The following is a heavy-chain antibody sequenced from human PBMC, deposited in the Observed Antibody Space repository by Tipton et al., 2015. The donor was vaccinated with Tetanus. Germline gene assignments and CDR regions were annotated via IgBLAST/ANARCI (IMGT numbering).Heavy chain of an antibody. D-gene: IGHD2-15*01. J-gene: IGHJ6*02. CDR1: GYSFTSKW. Sequence: QLVQSGAEVKKSGESLKISCKGSGYSFTSKWIGWVRQMPGKGLEWMGIVYPGDSGPRYSPSFQGQVTISADKSISAAYLQWSSLKASDTGIYYCARQDCSGGSCSLDVWGQGTTVTVSS. V-gene: IGHV5-51*01. CDR2: VYPGDSGP. CDR3: ARQDCSGGSCSLDV.